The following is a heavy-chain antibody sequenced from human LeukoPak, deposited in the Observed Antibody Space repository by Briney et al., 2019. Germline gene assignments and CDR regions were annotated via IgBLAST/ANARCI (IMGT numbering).Heavy chain of an antibody. D-gene: IGHD3-22*01. V-gene: IGHV3-43*01. CDR2: ISMDGVNT. CDR1: GFTFDYYT. J-gene: IGHJ4*02. CDR3: ARAEYYYDSSGSGAFDY. Sequence: GGSLRLSCAASGFTFDYYTMYWVRQGPEKGLEWVSLISMDGVNTFYADSVKGRFTISRDNAKNSLYLQMNSLRAEDTAVYYCARAEYYYDSSGSGAFDYWGQGTLVTVSS.